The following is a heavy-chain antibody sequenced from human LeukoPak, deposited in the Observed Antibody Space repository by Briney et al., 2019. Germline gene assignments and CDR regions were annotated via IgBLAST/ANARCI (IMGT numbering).Heavy chain of an antibody. V-gene: IGHV4-59*08. CDR3: ARHGLELELPVSYYYYGMDV. Sequence: SETLSLTCTVSGGSISSYYWSWIRQPPGEGLEWIGYIYYSGSTNYNPSLKSRVTISVDTSKNQFSLKLSSVTAADTAVYYCARHGLELELPVSYYYYGMDVWGQGTTVTVSS. D-gene: IGHD1-7*01. J-gene: IGHJ6*02. CDR2: IYYSGST. CDR1: GGSISSYY.